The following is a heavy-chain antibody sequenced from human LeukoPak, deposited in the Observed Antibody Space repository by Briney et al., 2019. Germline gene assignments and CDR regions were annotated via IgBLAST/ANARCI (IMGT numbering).Heavy chain of an antibody. V-gene: IGHV3-21*01. D-gene: IGHD5-18*01. J-gene: IGHJ4*02. CDR3: ARSKMQLWLQGFDY. CDR2: ISSSSAYI. CDR1: GFTLSSYS. Sequence: NPGGSLRLSCAASGFTLSSYSVNWVRQAPGKGLEWVSSISSSSAYIHYADSVKGRFTISRDNSKNTLYLQMNSLRAEDTAVYYCARSKMQLWLQGFDYWGQGTLVTVSS.